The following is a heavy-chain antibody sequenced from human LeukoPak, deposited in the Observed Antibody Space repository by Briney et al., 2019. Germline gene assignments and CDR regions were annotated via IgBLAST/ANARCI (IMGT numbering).Heavy chain of an antibody. J-gene: IGHJ4*02. V-gene: IGHV3-20*01. CDR2: INWNGGST. CDR3: ARGQADADYGDY. D-gene: IGHD4-17*01. CDR1: GFTVSSIY. Sequence: PGGSLRLSCAASGFTVSSIYMSWVRQAPGKGLEWVSGINWNGGSTGYAESVKGRFTISRDNAKNSLYLQMNSLRAEDTALYHCARGQADADYGDYWGQGTLVTVSS.